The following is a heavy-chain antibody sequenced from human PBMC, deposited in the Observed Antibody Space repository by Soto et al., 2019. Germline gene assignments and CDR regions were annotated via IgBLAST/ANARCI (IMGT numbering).Heavy chain of an antibody. V-gene: IGHV3-33*01. CDR3: ARDQRFGELAPYYYYGMDV. J-gene: IGHJ6*02. Sequence: QVQLVESGGGVVQPGRSLRLSCAASGFTFSSYGMHWVRQAPGKGLEWVAVIWYDGSNKYYADSVKGRFTISRDNSKNTLYLQTNSLRAEDTAVYYCARDQRFGELAPYYYYGMDVWGQGTTVTVSS. CDR2: IWYDGSNK. CDR1: GFTFSSYG. D-gene: IGHD3-10*01.